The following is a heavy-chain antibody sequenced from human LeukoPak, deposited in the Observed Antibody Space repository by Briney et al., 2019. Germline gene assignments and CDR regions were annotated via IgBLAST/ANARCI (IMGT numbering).Heavy chain of an antibody. CDR1: GYTFTSYG. D-gene: IGHD3-22*01. J-gene: IGHJ1*01. CDR2: ISAYNGNT. CDR3: ARGGNEVVADAEYFQH. Sequence: GASVKVSCKASGYTFTSYGISWVRQAPGQGLEWMGWISAYNGNTNYAQKFQGRVTMTRDMSTSTVYMELSSLRSEDTAVYYCARGGNEVVADAEYFQHRGQGTLVTVSS. V-gene: IGHV1-18*01.